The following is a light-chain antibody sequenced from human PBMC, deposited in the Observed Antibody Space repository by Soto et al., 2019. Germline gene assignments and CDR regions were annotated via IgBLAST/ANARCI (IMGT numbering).Light chain of an antibody. V-gene: IGKV1-6*01. J-gene: IGKJ1*01. Sequence: IQVTQSPPTLSASVGDRVTISCRASQGIRDGLGWYQQKPGKAPKLLIYTASNLQSGVPSRFSGSGSGTDFTLTISSLQPGDFATYYCLQDYSYPWTFGQGTKVDIK. CDR1: QGIRDG. CDR3: LQDYSYPWT. CDR2: TAS.